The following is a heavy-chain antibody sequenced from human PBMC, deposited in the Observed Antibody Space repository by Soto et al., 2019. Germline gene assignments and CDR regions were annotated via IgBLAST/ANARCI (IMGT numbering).Heavy chain of an antibody. CDR3: ARVGRGSYYNWFDP. CDR1: GFTFRSYW. J-gene: IGHJ5*02. D-gene: IGHD1-26*01. Sequence: LRLSCAASGFTFRSYWMGWVRQAPGKGLEWVANIKQDGSEKYYVDSVKGRFTISRYNAKNSLYLQMNSLRAEDTAVYYCARVGRGSYYNWFDPWGQGTLVTVSS. V-gene: IGHV3-7*01. CDR2: IKQDGSEK.